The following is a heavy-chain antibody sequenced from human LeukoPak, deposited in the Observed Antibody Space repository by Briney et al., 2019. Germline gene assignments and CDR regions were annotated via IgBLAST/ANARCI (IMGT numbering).Heavy chain of an antibody. CDR1: GFTFSSYA. Sequence: GGSLRLSCAASGFTFSSYAMSWFRQAPGKGLEWVGFIRSKAYGGTTEYAASVKGRFTISRDDSKSIAYLQMNSLKTEDTAVYYCTRRAHFDWLLYDYWGQGTLVTVSS. CDR2: IRSKAYGGTT. J-gene: IGHJ4*02. V-gene: IGHV3-49*03. D-gene: IGHD3-9*01. CDR3: TRRAHFDWLLYDY.